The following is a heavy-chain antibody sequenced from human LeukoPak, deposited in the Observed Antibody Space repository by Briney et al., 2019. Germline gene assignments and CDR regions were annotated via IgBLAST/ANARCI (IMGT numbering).Heavy chain of an antibody. CDR2: INHSGST. V-gene: IGHV4-34*01. CDR1: GGSFSVYY. J-gene: IGHJ6*03. Sequence: PSETLSLTCAVYGGSFSVYYWSWIRQPPGKGLEWIGEINHSGSTNYNPSLKSRVTISVDTSNNHFSLKLSSVTAADTAVYYCARQTRPRLWFGEPPKTIKRLSKPNYYYYYMDVWGKGTTVTISS. D-gene: IGHD3-10*01. CDR3: ARQTRPRLWFGEPPKTIKRLSKPNYYYYYMDV.